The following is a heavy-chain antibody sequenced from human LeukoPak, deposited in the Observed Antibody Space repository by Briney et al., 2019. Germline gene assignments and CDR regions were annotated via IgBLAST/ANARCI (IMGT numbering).Heavy chain of an antibody. V-gene: IGHV4-39*01. CDR3: ARHVRKRGIAAAGSPGWFDP. CDR2: IYYSGST. J-gene: IGHJ5*02. D-gene: IGHD6-13*01. Sequence: SETLSLTCTVSGGSISSSSYSWGWIRQPPGKGLEWIGSIYYSGSTYFNPSLRSRVTISVDTSKNQFSLRLNSVTAADTAVYYCARHVRKRGIAAAGSPGWFDPWGQGTLVTVSS. CDR1: GGSISSSSYS.